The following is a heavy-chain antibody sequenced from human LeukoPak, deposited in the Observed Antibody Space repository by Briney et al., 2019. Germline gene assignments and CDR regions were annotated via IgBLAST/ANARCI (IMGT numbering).Heavy chain of an antibody. CDR2: THRGGST. D-gene: IGHD3-22*01. CDR1: GFSLSTYE. Sequence: VQPGGSLSLSCVGSGFSLSTYEMSWVRQAPGEGLEWVSVTHRGGSTYYADSVKGRFTVSRDTSKNTLFLQMNSLRAEDAAVYYCAGSGGYYYGGFEYWGQGTLVTVSS. J-gene: IGHJ4*02. V-gene: IGHV3-66*01. CDR3: AGSGGYYYGGFEY.